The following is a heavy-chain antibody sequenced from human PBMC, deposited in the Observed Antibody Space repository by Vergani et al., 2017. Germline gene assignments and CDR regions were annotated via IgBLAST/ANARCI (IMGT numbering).Heavy chain of an antibody. Sequence: EVQLLESGGRLVQPGGSLRLSCVASGFAFSRYAMSWVRQAPGKGLEWVSGLTASGSGISYADSVRGRFTISRDNSKNTLFLQMDSLRAEDTAVYYCARGQKWSLQGDWFDPWGQGTLVTVSS. D-gene: IGHD2-21*02. V-gene: IGHV3-23*01. J-gene: IGHJ5*02. CDR3: ARGQKWSLQGDWFDP. CDR2: LTASGSGI. CDR1: GFAFSRYA.